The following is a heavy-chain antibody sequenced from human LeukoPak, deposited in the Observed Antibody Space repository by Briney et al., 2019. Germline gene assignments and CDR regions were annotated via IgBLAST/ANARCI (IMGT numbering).Heavy chain of an antibody. CDR2: IYHSGST. J-gene: IGHJ4*02. CDR1: GYSISSGYY. D-gene: IGHD3-9*01. CDR3: ARTYYDILTGYRIFDY. Sequence: SETLSLTCTVSGYSISSGYYWGWIRQPPGKGLEWIGSIYHSGSTYYNPSLKGRVTISVDTSKNQFSLKLSSVTAADTAVYYCARTYYDILTGYRIFDYWGQGTLVTVSS. V-gene: IGHV4-38-2*02.